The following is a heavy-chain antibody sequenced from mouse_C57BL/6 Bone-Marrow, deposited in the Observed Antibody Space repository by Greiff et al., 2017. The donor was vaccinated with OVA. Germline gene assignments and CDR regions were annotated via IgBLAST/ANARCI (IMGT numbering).Heavy chain of an antibody. CDR1: GFNIKDDY. V-gene: IGHV14-4*01. CDR2: IDPENGDT. J-gene: IGHJ3*01. CDR3: TRLWFAY. Sequence: EVQLQQSGAELVRPGASVKLSCTASGFNIKDDYMHWVKQRPEQGLEWIGWIDPENGDTEYASKFQGKATKTADTSSNTAYLQLSSLTAEDTAVYYCTRLWFAYWGQGTLVTVSA. D-gene: IGHD2-13*01.